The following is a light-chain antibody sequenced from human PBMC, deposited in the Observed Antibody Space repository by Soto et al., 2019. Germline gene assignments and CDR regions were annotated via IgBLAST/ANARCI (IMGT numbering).Light chain of an antibody. CDR1: HSFTTT. CDR2: GVS. J-gene: IGKJ4*01. Sequence: EIVLTQSPATLSVSPGERATLSCRASHSFTTTLAWYQHKPGQAPRLLIYGVSSRATGIPARFSGSGSGTEFTLTISSLQSDDAAVYYCQQRSNWPPLTFGGGTKVEIK. V-gene: IGKV3-15*01. CDR3: QQRSNWPPLT.